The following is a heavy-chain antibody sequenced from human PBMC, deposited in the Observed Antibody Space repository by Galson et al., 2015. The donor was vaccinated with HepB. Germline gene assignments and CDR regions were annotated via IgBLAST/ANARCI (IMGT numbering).Heavy chain of an antibody. V-gene: IGHV3-30*18. D-gene: IGHD3-3*01. J-gene: IGHJ3*02. CDR1: GFTFNTYA. CDR3: AKGLLQYDFWARHDAFDT. Sequence: SLRLSCAAPGFTFNTYAMYWVRQAPGKGLEWVATISYDGTNRYYADSVKGRFTISRGNSRNTLFLQMNSLRPEDTAVYYCAKGLLQYDFWARHDAFDTWGQGTMVTVSS. CDR2: ISYDGTNR.